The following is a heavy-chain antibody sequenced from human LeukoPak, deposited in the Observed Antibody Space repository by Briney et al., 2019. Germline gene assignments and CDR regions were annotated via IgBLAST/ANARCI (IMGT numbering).Heavy chain of an antibody. CDR2: INHSGST. J-gene: IGHJ4*02. D-gene: IGHD3-10*01. V-gene: IGHV4-34*01. Sequence: PSETLSLTCAVYGGSFSGYYWSWIRQPPGKGLEWIGEINHSGSTNYNPSLKSRVTISVDTSKNQFSLKLSSVTAADTAVYYCARHLLWFGELLWFDYWGQGTLVTVSS. CDR1: GGSFSGYY. CDR3: ARHLLWFGELLWFDY.